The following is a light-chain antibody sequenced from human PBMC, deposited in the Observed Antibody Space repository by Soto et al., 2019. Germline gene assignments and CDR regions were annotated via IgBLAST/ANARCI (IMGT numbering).Light chain of an antibody. CDR2: AAS. Sequence: SPMTHSPASLSASVGNRVTVTCRASQSISSYLNWYQQKPGEAPKLLIYAASSLQSGVPSRFSGSGSGTDFTLTISSLQPEDFATYYCQQSYSTPRTFGQGTKVDI. V-gene: IGKV1-39*01. CDR3: QQSYSTPRT. CDR1: QSISSY. J-gene: IGKJ1*01.